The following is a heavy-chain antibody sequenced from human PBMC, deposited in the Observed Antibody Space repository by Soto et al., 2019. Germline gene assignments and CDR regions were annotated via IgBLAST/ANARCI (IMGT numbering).Heavy chain of an antibody. Sequence: GGSLRLSCAASGFTFSSYAMSWVRQAPGKGLEWVSTISGSGGSTYYADSVKGRFAISRDNSKNTLYLQMNSLRAEDTAVYYCTKGGSSSSSYKNWFDPWGQGTLVTVSS. V-gene: IGHV3-23*01. CDR3: TKGGSSSSSYKNWFDP. J-gene: IGHJ5*02. D-gene: IGHD6-13*01. CDR1: GFTFSSYA. CDR2: ISGSGGST.